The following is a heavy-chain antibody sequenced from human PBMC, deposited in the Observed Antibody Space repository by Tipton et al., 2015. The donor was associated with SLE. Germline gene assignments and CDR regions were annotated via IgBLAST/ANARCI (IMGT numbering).Heavy chain of an antibody. J-gene: IGHJ4*02. CDR1: GYSISSGHY. CDR2: LYQTATT. CDR3: ARRMYSATDEYFDY. V-gene: IGHV4-38-2*02. D-gene: IGHD1-26*01. Sequence: TLSLTCTVSGYSISSGHYWGWVRQPPGKGLEWIGSLYQTATTDYNPSLKSRLTMSIDESNNQSSLRLTSVTAADAAFYYCARRMYSATDEYFDYWGQGTLVTVSS.